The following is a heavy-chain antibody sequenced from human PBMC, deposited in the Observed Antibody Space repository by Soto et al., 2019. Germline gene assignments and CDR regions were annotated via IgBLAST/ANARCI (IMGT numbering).Heavy chain of an antibody. Sequence: QMQLVQSGPEVKKPGTSVKVSCKASGFTFTSSAMQWVRQARGQRLEWIGWIVVGSGNTNYAQKFQERVTITRDMSTRTAYRELSSLRSEDTAAYYCAADGCSSTSCYPYYYYMDVWGKGTTVTVSS. V-gene: IGHV1-58*02. CDR1: GFTFTSSA. J-gene: IGHJ6*03. D-gene: IGHD2-2*01. CDR3: AADGCSSTSCYPYYYYMDV. CDR2: IVVGSGNT.